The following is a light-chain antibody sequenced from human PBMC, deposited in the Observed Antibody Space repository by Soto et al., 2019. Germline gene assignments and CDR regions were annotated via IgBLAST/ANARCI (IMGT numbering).Light chain of an antibody. V-gene: IGLV2-14*01. CDR1: SSDVGGYNY. Sequence: QSVLTQPASVSGSPGQSITISCTGTSSDVGGYNYVSWYQQHPGKAPKLMIYDVSNRPSGVSNRFSGSKSGNTASLTISGLQAEDEADYYCSSYTSSSPRVFGRGTKVTVL. CDR2: DVS. CDR3: SSYTSSSPRV. J-gene: IGLJ1*01.